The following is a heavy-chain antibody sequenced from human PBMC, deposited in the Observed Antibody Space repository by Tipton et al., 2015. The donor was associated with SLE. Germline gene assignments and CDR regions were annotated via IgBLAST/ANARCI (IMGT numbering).Heavy chain of an antibody. J-gene: IGHJ3*02. V-gene: IGHV3-11*04. CDR1: GFTFSDYY. CDR2: ISSSGSTI. Sequence: GSLRLSCAASGFTFSDYYMSWIRQAPGKGLEWVSYISSSGSTIYYADSVKGRFTISRDNAKNSLYLQMNSLRAEDTAVYYCARGSHYYGSGSYGWDDAFDIWGQGTMVTVSS. D-gene: IGHD3-10*01. CDR3: ARGSHYYGSGSYGWDDAFDI.